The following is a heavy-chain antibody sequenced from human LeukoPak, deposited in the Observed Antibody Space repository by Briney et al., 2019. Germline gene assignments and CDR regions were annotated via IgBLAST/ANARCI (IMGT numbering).Heavy chain of an antibody. CDR2: MRYDGSNK. Sequence: GGSLRLSCAASGFTFSSYGMHWVRQAPGKGLEWVAFMRYDGSNKYYTDSVKGRFTISRDNSKNTLYLQMNSLRADDTAVYLCAKDKYSPVRSMSEAAYYFDFWGPGTLVTVSS. CDR3: AKDKYSPVRSMSEAAYYFDF. D-gene: IGHD6-13*01. J-gene: IGHJ4*02. CDR1: GFTFSSYG. V-gene: IGHV3-30*02.